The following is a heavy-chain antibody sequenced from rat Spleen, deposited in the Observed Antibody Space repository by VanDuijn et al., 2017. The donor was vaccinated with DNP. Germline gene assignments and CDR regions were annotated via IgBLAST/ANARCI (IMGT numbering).Heavy chain of an antibody. V-gene: IGHV2-72*01. CDR1: GFSLTSYG. D-gene: IGHD1-12*02. CDR3: ARSQGYYFDGSYYPFAY. J-gene: IGHJ3*01. CDR2: IWAGGST. Sequence: QVQLKESGPGLVQPSQTLSLTCTVSGFSLTSYGVSWVRQPLGKGLVWMGTIWAGGSTNYNSAVQSRLSISRDTSKSQVFLKMNSLQPEDTAMYFCARSQGYYFDGSYYPFAYWGQGTLVTVSS.